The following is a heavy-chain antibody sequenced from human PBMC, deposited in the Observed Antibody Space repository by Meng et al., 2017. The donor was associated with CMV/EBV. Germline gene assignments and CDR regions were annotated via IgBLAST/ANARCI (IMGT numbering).Heavy chain of an antibody. CDR2: IWYDGSNK. V-gene: IGHV3-33*06. CDR3: AKDAAARRSYYYYGMDV. Sequence: GESLKISCAASGFTFSSYGMHWARQAPGKGLEWVAVIWYDGSNKYYADSVKGRFTISRDNSKNTLYLQMNSLRAEDTAVYYCAKDAAARRSYYYYGMDVWGQGTTVTVSS. J-gene: IGHJ6*02. D-gene: IGHD6-6*01. CDR1: GFTFSSYG.